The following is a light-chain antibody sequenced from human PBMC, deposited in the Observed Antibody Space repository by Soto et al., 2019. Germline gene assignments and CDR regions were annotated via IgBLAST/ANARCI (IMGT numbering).Light chain of an antibody. J-gene: IGKJ1*01. CDR2: GAS. CDR1: EPVSSN. CDR3: QQYNNWPPWT. Sequence: EIVLTQSPGTLSLSPGERATLSCRASEPVSSNLAWYQQKPGQAPRLLIYGASTRATGIPARFSGSGSGTEFTLTISSLQSEDFAVYYCQQYNNWPPWTFGQGTKVDIK. V-gene: IGKV3-15*01.